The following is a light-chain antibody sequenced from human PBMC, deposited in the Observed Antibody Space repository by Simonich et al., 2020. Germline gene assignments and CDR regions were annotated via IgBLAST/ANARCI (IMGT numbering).Light chain of an antibody. Sequence: SYELTQPPSVSVSPGQTARITCSGDALPKQYAYWYQQKPGQAPVLVIYKDSERPSGIPGRFAGSSSGKTVTLTISGVQAEDEADYYCQSADSSGTYPEVFGGGTKLTVL. V-gene: IGLV3-25*03. CDR3: QSADSSGTYPEV. CDR1: ALPKQY. CDR2: KDS. J-gene: IGLJ3*02.